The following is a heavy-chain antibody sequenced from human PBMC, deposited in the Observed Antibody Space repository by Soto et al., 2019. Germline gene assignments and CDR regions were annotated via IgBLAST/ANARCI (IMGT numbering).Heavy chain of an antibody. CDR3: AVVPAAPRAFDI. D-gene: IGHD2-2*01. CDR2: ISSSSSTI. V-gene: IGHV3-48*01. Sequence: GGSLRLSCAASGFTFSSYSMNWVRQAPGKGLEWVSYISSSSSTIYYADSVKGRFTISRDNAKNSLYLQMNSLRAEDTAVYYCAVVPAAPRAFDIWGQGTMVTVSS. CDR1: GFTFSSYS. J-gene: IGHJ3*02.